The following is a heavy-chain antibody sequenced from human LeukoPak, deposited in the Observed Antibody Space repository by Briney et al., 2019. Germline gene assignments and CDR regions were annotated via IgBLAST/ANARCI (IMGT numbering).Heavy chain of an antibody. CDR1: GGSISSYY. D-gene: IGHD3-10*01. CDR3: ARDSGTTGEVKFDP. CDR2: IYTSGTI. V-gene: IGHV4-4*07. Sequence: SETLSLTCTVPGGSISSYYWSWIRQPAGTALEWIGRIYTSGTITYNPSLKSRVTMSVDTSKNQFSLKLSSVTAADTAVYYCARDSGTTGEVKFDPWGQGTLVTVSS. J-gene: IGHJ5*02.